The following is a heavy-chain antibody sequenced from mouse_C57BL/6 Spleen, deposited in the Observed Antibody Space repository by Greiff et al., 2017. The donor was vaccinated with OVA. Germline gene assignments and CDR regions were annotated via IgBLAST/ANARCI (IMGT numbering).Heavy chain of an antibody. Sequence: QVQLQQPGAELVRPGSSVKLSCKASGYTFTSYWMHWVKQRPIQGLEWIGNIDPSDSETHYNQKFKDKATLTVDKSSSTAYMQLSSLTSEDSAVYYCARLGYYGSSGFFAYWGQGTLVTVSA. CDR1: GYTFTSYW. V-gene: IGHV1-52*01. J-gene: IGHJ3*01. D-gene: IGHD1-1*01. CDR2: IDPSDSET. CDR3: ARLGYYGSSGFFAY.